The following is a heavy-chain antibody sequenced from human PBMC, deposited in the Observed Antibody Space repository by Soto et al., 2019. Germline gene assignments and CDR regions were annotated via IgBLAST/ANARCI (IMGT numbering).Heavy chain of an antibody. CDR2: IIPKFGAS. Sequence: QVQLVQSGAEVKKPGSSVRVSCTASGATYSDYAFAWVRQAPGQGLEWMGGIIPKFGASKYAQKFHGRVTITADESTSTAYLELSSLRYEDTAVYYCARRMHTFLDFWGQGTLVTVSS. CDR1: GATYSDYA. D-gene: IGHD3-16*01. J-gene: IGHJ4*02. V-gene: IGHV1-69*01. CDR3: ARRMHTFLDF.